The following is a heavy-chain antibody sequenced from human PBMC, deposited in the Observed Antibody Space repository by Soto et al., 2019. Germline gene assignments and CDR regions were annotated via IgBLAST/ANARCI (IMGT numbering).Heavy chain of an antibody. CDR2: INHSGST. Sequence: SETLSLTCAVYGGSFSGYYWSWIRQPPGKGLEWIGEINHSGSTNYNPSLKRRVNISVDTSKNQFSLKLSSVTAADTAVYYCASKGELLLSYFDYYGMDVWGQGTTVTVSS. J-gene: IGHJ6*02. CDR1: GGSFSGYY. V-gene: IGHV4-34*01. CDR3: ASKGELLLSYFDYYGMDV. D-gene: IGHD1-26*01.